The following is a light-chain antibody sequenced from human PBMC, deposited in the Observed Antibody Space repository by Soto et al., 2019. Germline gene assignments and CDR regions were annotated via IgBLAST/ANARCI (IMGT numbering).Light chain of an antibody. CDR1: SSNIGAGYD. J-gene: IGLJ7*01. CDR3: QSYDSSLRGAV. V-gene: IGLV1-40*01. Sequence: QSVLTQPPSVSGAPGQRVTISCTGSSSNIGAGYDVHWYQQLPGTAPKLLFYGNSNRPSGVPDRFSGSKSGTSASLAITGLQAEDEADYYCQSYDSSLRGAVFGGGTQLTVL. CDR2: GNS.